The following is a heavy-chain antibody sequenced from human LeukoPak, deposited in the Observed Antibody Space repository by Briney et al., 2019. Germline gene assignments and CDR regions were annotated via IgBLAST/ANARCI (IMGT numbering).Heavy chain of an antibody. Sequence: SETLSLTGAVYVGSFSGYYWSWIRQPPGKGLEWIGEINHSGSTNYNPSLKSRVTISVDTSKNQFSLKLSSVTAADTAVYYCARGIWRDGYNSGAFDVWGQGIMVTVSS. J-gene: IGHJ3*01. CDR1: VGSFSGYY. CDR2: INHSGST. V-gene: IGHV4-34*01. D-gene: IGHD5-24*01. CDR3: ARGIWRDGYNSGAFDV.